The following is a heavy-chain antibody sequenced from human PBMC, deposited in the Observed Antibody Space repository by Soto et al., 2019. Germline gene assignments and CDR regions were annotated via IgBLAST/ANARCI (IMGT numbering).Heavy chain of an antibody. V-gene: IGHV3-23*01. CDR3: AKYLSMGRGVSSYGIDV. Sequence: PGGSLRLSCAASGFTFSSCAMSWVRQAPGKGLEWVSAISGSGGNTYYADSVKGRFTISRDNSKNTLYLQMNSLRAEDTAVYYCAKYLSMGRGVSSYGIDVWSQGTTVTVSS. D-gene: IGHD3-10*01. CDR2: ISGSGGNT. J-gene: IGHJ6*02. CDR1: GFTFSSCA.